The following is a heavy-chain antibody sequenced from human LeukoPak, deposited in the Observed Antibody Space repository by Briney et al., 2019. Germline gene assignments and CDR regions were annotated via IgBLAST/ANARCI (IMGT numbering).Heavy chain of an antibody. J-gene: IGHJ5*02. CDR1: GYSISSGYY. CDR2: IYYSGST. V-gene: IGHV4-38-2*02. CDR3: ARDRKNYYGSGSLLGWFDP. Sequence: SETLSLTCTVSGYSISSGYYWGWIRQPPGKGLEWIGSIYYSGSTNYNPSLKSRVTISVDTSKNQFSLKLSSVTAADTAVYYCARDRKNYYGSGSLLGWFDPWGQGTLVTVSS. D-gene: IGHD3-10*01.